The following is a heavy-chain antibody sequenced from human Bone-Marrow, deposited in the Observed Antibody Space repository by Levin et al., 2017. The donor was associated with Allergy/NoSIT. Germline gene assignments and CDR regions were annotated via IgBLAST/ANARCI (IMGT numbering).Heavy chain of an antibody. V-gene: IGHV1-2*02. Sequence: GASVKVSCKASGYRFTGYYVHWVRQAPGQGFEWIGWINPDSGDTHYAEKFRGRVTMTRDTSISTAYMELNRLIFDDTAVYYCAREGSVLRDFDVPWGQGTLVTVSS. D-gene: IGHD3-9*01. CDR2: INPDSGDT. J-gene: IGHJ5*02. CDR3: AREGSVLRDFDVP. CDR1: GYRFTGYY.